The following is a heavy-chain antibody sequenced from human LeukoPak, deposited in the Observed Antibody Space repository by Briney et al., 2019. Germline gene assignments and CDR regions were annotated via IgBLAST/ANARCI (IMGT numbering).Heavy chain of an antibody. CDR3: ASKRALGYYDSSGGGAFDI. CDR2: ISYDGSNK. V-gene: IGHV3-30-3*01. Sequence: PGGSLRPSCAASGFTFSSYAMHWVRQAPGKGLEWVAVISYDGSNKYYADSVKGRFTISRDNSKNTLYLQMNSLRAEDTAVYYCASKRALGYYDSSGGGAFDIWGQGTMVTVSS. J-gene: IGHJ3*02. CDR1: GFTFSSYA. D-gene: IGHD3-22*01.